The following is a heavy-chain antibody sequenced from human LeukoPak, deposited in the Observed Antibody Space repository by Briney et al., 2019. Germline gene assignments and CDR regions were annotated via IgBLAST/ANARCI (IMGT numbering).Heavy chain of an antibody. CDR1: GYTFTSYG. Sequence: ASVKVSCKASGYTFTSYGISWARQAPGQGLEWMGWISAYNGNTNYAQKLQGRVTMTTDTSTSTAYMELRSLRSDDTAVYYCARDQGAVRYIAVAGPYFDYWGQGTLVTVSS. CDR2: ISAYNGNT. CDR3: ARDQGAVRYIAVAGPYFDY. V-gene: IGHV1-18*01. J-gene: IGHJ4*02. D-gene: IGHD6-19*01.